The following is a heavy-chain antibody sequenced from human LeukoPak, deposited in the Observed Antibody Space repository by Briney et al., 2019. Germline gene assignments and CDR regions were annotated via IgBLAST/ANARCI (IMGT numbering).Heavy chain of an antibody. CDR3: AKAGYDSSGFGSYFDY. CDR1: GFTFDDYA. Sequence: GGSLRLSCAASGFTFDDYAVHWVRQAPGKGLEWVSLISWDGGSTYYADSVKGRFTISRGNSKNSLYLQMNSLRAEDTALYYCAKAGYDSSGFGSYFDYWGQGTLVTVSS. V-gene: IGHV3-43D*03. D-gene: IGHD3-22*01. J-gene: IGHJ4*02. CDR2: ISWDGGST.